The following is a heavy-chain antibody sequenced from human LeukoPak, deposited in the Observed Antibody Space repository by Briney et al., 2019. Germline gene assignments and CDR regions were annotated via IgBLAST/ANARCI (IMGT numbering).Heavy chain of an antibody. CDR3: ARQYSSSFIDC. CDR2: IYPADSDT. Sequence: LGESLKISCKESGYSFTNYWIGWVRQRPGKGLEWMGLIYPADSDTRYSPSFQGQATISADKSINTAYLQWSSLEASDTAMYYCARQYSSSFIDCWGQGTLVTVSS. CDR1: GYSFTNYW. V-gene: IGHV5-51*01. J-gene: IGHJ4*02. D-gene: IGHD6-6*01.